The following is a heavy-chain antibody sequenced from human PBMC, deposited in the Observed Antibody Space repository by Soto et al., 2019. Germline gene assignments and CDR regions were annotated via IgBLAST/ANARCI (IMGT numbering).Heavy chain of an antibody. V-gene: IGHV4-39*01. J-gene: IGHJ4*02. CDR3: VSQRTSVLTQAYFDY. CDR2: VYYRGRS. D-gene: IGHD2-8*01. Sequence: SETLSLTCTVSGGSVSNSNYYWGWIRQSPGKGLEWIGSVYYRGRSYSKSSVRSRVTISVDTSKNQFSLNLNSVTASDTAAYFCVSQRTSVLTQAYFDYWGPGTLVTVSS. CDR1: GGSVSNSNYY.